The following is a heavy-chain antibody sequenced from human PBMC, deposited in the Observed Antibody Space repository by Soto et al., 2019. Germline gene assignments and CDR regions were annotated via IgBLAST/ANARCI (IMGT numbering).Heavy chain of an antibody. CDR3: ARHQPGSGSRSGAFDI. CDR2: IYYSGST. V-gene: IGHV4-39*01. CDR1: GGSISSSSYY. D-gene: IGHD3-10*01. Sequence: QLQLQESGPGLVKPSENLSLTCTVSGGSISSSSYYWGWIRQPPGQGLEWIGSIYYSGSTYYNPSLKSRVTISVDTSKNQFSLKLSSVTAADTAVYYCARHQPGSGSRSGAFDIWGQGTMVTVSS. J-gene: IGHJ3*02.